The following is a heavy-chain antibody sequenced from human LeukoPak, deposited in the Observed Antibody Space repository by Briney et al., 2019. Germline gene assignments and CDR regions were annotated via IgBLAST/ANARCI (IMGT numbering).Heavy chain of an antibody. CDR3: ARGDSSGWSLFDY. V-gene: IGHV1-8*01. CDR1: GYTFTSYD. CDR2: MNPNSGNT. D-gene: IGHD6-19*01. J-gene: IGHJ4*02. Sequence: ASVKVSCKASGYTFTSYDINWVRQATGQGLEWMGWMNPNSGNTGYAQKLQGRVTMTTDTSTSTAYMELRSLRSDDTAVYYCARGDSSGWSLFDYWGQGTLVTVSS.